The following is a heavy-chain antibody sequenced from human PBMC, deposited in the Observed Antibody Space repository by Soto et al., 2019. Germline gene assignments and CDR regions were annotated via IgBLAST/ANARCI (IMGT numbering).Heavy chain of an antibody. CDR3: IKGLNIDYNSAWFYFDY. D-gene: IGHD6-19*01. V-gene: IGHV3-9*01. Sequence: EVQLVESGGGLVQPGRSLRLSCAASGFKFDDYTMHWVRQTPGKGLEWVSSISWSGNNLDYRDSVKGRFTISRDNAXNXXYLQMNSLRVEDTALYYCIKGLNIDYNSAWFYFDYWGQGTVVTVSS. CDR2: ISWSGNNL. CDR1: GFKFDDYT. J-gene: IGHJ4*02.